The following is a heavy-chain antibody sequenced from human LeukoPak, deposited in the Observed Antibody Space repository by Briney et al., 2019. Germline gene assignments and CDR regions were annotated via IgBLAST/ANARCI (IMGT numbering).Heavy chain of an antibody. CDR3: ARGAPYYYDGSGLYYFDY. V-gene: IGHV3-7*01. Sequence: GGSLRLSCAASGFTFGTYWMTWVRQAPGKGLQWVANIKQDGSEEYYVDSVKGRFTISRDNGKNSLFLQMNSLRAEDTAVYYCARGAPYYYDGSGLYYFDYWGQGTLVTVSS. CDR1: GFTFGTYW. D-gene: IGHD3-22*01. J-gene: IGHJ4*02. CDR2: IKQDGSEE.